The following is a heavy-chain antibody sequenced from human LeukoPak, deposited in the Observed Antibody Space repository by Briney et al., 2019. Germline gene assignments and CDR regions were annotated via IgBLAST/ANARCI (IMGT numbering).Heavy chain of an antibody. D-gene: IGHD3-10*01. J-gene: IGHJ4*02. CDR3: ARDPSGYGSGSYSDY. CDR1: GFTFSSYG. Sequence: PGGPLRLSCAASGFTFSSYGMSWVRQAPGKGLEWVSAISGSSGSTYYADSVKGRFTISRGNSKNTLYLQMNSLRAEDTAVYYCARDPSGYGSGSYSDYWGQGTLVTVSS. V-gene: IGHV3-23*01. CDR2: ISGSSGST.